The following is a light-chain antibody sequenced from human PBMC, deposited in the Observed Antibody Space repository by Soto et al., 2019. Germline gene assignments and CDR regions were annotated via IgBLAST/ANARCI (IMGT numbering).Light chain of an antibody. V-gene: IGKV3-15*01. J-gene: IGKJ1*01. CDR3: QQYDNWPWS. CDR2: DAS. CDR1: QSGSSN. Sequence: EVVMTHSPATLSVTPGERGTLSCRASQSGSSNFAWYQQTPGPPPRLLIYDASTRATGIPARFSGSGSGTEFTLTISSLQSEDFAIYFCQQYDNWPWSFGQGTKVDI.